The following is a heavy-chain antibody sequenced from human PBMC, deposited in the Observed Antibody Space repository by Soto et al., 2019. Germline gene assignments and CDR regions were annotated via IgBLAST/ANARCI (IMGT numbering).Heavy chain of an antibody. CDR1: GYTFTSYD. CDR2: MNPNSGKT. D-gene: IGHD2-15*01. Sequence: QVQLVQSGAEVKKPGASVKVSCKASGYTFTSYDINWVRQATGQGLEWMGWMNPNSGKTGYAQKFEGRVNMTRNTSIRTAYMELSNLRSEDTAVYYCASCPFPRRSGGWFDPWGQGTLVTVSS. CDR3: ASCPFPRRSGGWFDP. V-gene: IGHV1-8*01. J-gene: IGHJ5*02.